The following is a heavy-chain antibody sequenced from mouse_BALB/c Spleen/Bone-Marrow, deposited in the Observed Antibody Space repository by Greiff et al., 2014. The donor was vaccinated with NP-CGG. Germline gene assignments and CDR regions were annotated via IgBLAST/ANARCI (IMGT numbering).Heavy chain of an antibody. CDR3: TRSLYGNYVMDF. Sequence: VQRVESGAELVRPGASVALSCKASGYTFTDYEMHWVKQTPVHGLEWIGAIDPETGGTAYNQKFKGKATLTADKSSSTAYMELRSLTSEDSAVYYCTRSLYGNYVMDFWGQGTSVTVSS. V-gene: IGHV1-15*01. J-gene: IGHJ4*01. CDR1: GYTFTDYE. CDR2: IDPETGGT. D-gene: IGHD2-1*01.